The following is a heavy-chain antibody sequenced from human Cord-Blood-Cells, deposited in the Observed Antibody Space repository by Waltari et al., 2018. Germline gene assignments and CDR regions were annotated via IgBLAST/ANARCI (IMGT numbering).Heavy chain of an antibody. CDR2: ISSSSSYI. Sequence: EVQLVESGGGLVKPGGSLRLSCAASGFTFSSYSMNWVRKAPGKGLEWVSSISSSSSYIYYADSVKGRFTISRDNAKNSLYLQMNSLRAEDTAVYYCARAVGSYYYYYGMDVWGQGTTVTVSS. D-gene: IGHD1-26*01. CDR3: ARAVGSYYYYYGMDV. CDR1: GFTFSSYS. J-gene: IGHJ6*02. V-gene: IGHV3-21*01.